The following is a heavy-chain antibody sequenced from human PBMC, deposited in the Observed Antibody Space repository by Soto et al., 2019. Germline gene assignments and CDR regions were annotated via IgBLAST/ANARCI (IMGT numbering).Heavy chain of an antibody. D-gene: IGHD3-10*01. J-gene: IGHJ3*02. CDR2: INYSGDT. CDR3: ARRNKYGPGIRAFDI. V-gene: IGHV4-39*01. CDR1: GGSIRSSDYY. Sequence: PSETLSLTCTVSGGSIRSSDYYWGWIRQPPGKGLEWIAQINYSGDTYYNPSLRSRITISVDTSKNQLSLKLSSVTAADTADYYCARRNKYGPGIRAFDIWGQGTIVTVSS.